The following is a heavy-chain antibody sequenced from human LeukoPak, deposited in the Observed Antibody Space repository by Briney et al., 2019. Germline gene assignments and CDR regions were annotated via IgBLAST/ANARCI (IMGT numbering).Heavy chain of an antibody. J-gene: IGHJ3*02. CDR2: IRSKAYGGTT. CDR3: TREDVEVGAFGI. V-gene: IGHV3-49*04. Sequence: GGSLRLSCTASGFTFGDYAMSWVRQAPGKGLEWVGFIRSKAYGGTTEYAASVKGRFTISRDDSKSIAYLQMNSLKTEDTAVYYCTREDVEVGAFGIWGQGTMVTVSS. D-gene: IGHD1-1*01. CDR1: GFTFGDYA.